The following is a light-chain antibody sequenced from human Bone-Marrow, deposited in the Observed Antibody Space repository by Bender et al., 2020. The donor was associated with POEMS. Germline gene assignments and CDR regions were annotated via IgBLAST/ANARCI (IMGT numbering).Light chain of an antibody. CDR3: QSADSSATSVL. V-gene: IGLV3-25*03. J-gene: IGLJ3*02. CDR1: KLGEKF. CDR2: QDQ. Sequence: SYELTQPPSVFVSPGHTATIPCSGEKLGEKFACWYQQKPGQAPVLSIFQDQQRPSGTPERFSGSSSGATVTLTITGVQAEDEADYYCQSADSSATSVLFGGGTKLTVL.